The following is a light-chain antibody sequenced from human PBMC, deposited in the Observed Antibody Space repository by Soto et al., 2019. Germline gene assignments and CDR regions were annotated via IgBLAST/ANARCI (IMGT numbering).Light chain of an antibody. CDR3: QHYNSYSEA. J-gene: IGKJ1*01. CDR1: QTISSW. Sequence: DIQMTQSPSSVSASVGDRVTLTCRASQTISSWLAWYQQKPGKAPKLIIYKASTLKSGVPSRFSGSGSGTEFTLTISSLQPDDVATYYCQHYNSYSEALGQGTKVDIK. CDR2: KAS. V-gene: IGKV1-5*03.